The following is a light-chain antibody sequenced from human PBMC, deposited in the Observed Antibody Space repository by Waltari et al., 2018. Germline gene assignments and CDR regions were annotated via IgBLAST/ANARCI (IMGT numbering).Light chain of an antibody. V-gene: IGLV2-14*03. J-gene: IGLJ2*01. CDR1: SSDVGGYNY. CDR3: SSYTSSSTLGV. Sequence: QSALTQPASVSGSPGQSITISCTGTSSDVGGYNYVSWYQQHPGKAPKLMIYDVSNRPSGVAIRFSGSKSGNTASLTISGLQAEDEADYYCSSYTSSSTLGVFGGGTKLTVL. CDR2: DVS.